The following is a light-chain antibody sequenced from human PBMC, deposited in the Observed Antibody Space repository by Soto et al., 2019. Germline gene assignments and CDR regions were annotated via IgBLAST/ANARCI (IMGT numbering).Light chain of an antibody. V-gene: IGKV3-15*01. CDR1: QSVSSS. Sequence: EIVMTQSPVTLSVSPGERATLSCRASQSVSSSLAWYQQKPGQAPRLLIYGASSRATGIPARFSGSGSGTEFTLTISSLQSEDLAVYYCQQYNNWWTFGQGTKVEIK. J-gene: IGKJ1*01. CDR3: QQYNNWWT. CDR2: GAS.